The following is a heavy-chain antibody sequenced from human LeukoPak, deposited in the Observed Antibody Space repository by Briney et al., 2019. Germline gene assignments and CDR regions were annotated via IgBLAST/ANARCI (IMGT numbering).Heavy chain of an antibody. CDR1: GGSISSGGYS. D-gene: IGHD2-2*01. CDR3: ARGGGFCSSTSCQEWFDP. J-gene: IGHJ5*02. V-gene: IGHV4-30-2*01. Sequence: PSETLSLTCAVSGGSISSGGYSWSWIRQPPGKGLEWIGYIYHSGSTYYNPSLKSRVTISVDRSKNQFSLKLSSVTAADTAVYYCARGGGFCSSTSCQEWFDPWGQGTLVTVSS. CDR2: IYHSGST.